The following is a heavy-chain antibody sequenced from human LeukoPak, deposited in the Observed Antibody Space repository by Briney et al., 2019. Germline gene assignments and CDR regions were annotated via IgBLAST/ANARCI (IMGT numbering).Heavy chain of an antibody. D-gene: IGHD1-7*01. V-gene: IGHV3-21*01. Sequence: PGGSLRLSCAASGFTFTTYSMSWVRQAPGKVLEWVSIISRTSESIFYADSVKGRFTISRDNAKNSLYLQMNGLRAEDTAAYYCARGATDTTRWFDPWGQGTLVTVSS. J-gene: IGHJ5*02. CDR1: GFTFTTYS. CDR3: ARGATDTTRWFDP. CDR2: ISRTSESI.